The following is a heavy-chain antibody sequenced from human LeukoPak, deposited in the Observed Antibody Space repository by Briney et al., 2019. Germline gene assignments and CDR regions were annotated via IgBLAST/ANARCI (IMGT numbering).Heavy chain of an antibody. D-gene: IGHD3-3*01. CDR2: INVYNGNT. Sequence: GASVKVSCKASGYTFTSYGISWVRQAPGQGLEWMGWINVYNGNTNYGQKLQGRVTMTTDTSTSTAYMELRSLRSDDTAVYYCARFYDFWSGYHNWFDPWGQGTLVTVSS. J-gene: IGHJ5*02. V-gene: IGHV1-18*01. CDR3: ARFYDFWSGYHNWFDP. CDR1: GYTFTSYG.